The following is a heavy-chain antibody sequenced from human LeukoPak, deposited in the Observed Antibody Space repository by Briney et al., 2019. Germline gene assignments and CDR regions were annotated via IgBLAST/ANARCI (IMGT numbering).Heavy chain of an antibody. D-gene: IGHD6-19*01. CDR1: GFTFSSYA. J-gene: IGHJ4*02. CDR3: AKPKFTVAGSNYFDY. CDR2: ISSNGGST. V-gene: IGHV3-23*01. Sequence: GESLRLSCAASGFTFSSYAMSWVRQAPGKGLEWVSAISSNGGSTYYADSVKGRFTISRDNSKNTLFLQMNSLRAEDTAVYYCAKPKFTVAGSNYFDYWGQGTLVTVSS.